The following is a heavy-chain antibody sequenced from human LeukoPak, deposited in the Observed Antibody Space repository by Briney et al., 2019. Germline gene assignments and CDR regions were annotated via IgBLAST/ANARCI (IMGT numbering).Heavy chain of an antibody. J-gene: IGHJ3*02. Sequence: GASVKVSCKASGGTLSSYAISWVRQAPGQGLEWMGGIIPIFGTANYAQKFQGRVTITTDESTSTAYMELSSLRYEDTAVYYCASRPYYYDSSGYYGDDAFDIWGQGTMVTVSS. CDR2: IIPIFGTA. D-gene: IGHD3-22*01. V-gene: IGHV1-69*05. CDR1: GGTLSSYA. CDR3: ASRPYYYDSSGYYGDDAFDI.